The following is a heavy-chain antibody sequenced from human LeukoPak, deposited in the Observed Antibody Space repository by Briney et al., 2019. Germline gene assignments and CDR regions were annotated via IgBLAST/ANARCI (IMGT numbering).Heavy chain of an antibody. D-gene: IGHD3-22*01. Sequence: GGSLRLSCAGSGFPFSDYTMHWVRQAPGKELEWVSSISSGSSSISYADSVKGRFTISRDNAKSSLYLQMDSPRAEDTAVYFCARGLSWLWGFDCWGQGTLVTVSS. J-gene: IGHJ4*02. CDR1: GFPFSDYT. CDR2: ISSGSSSI. V-gene: IGHV3-21*06. CDR3: ARGLSWLWGFDC.